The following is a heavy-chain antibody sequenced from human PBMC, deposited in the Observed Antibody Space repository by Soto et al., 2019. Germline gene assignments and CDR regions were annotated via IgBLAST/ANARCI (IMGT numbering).Heavy chain of an antibody. J-gene: IGHJ4*02. V-gene: IGHV1-18*01. Sequence: QVKLVQSGTEVKKPGASLKVSCKASGYSFATSGISWVGQAPGQGLEWMGWISVYNGNTNYVQKLHDRVTMTTDTSTTTAYLELRSLRSDDTAVYYCARAGQYYDSSGYVNWGQGTLVTVSS. D-gene: IGHD3-22*01. CDR3: ARAGQYYDSSGYVN. CDR1: GYSFATSG. CDR2: ISVYNGNT.